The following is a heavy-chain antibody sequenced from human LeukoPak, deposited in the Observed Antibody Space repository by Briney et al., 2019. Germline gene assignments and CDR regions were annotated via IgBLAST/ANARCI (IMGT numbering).Heavy chain of an antibody. J-gene: IGHJ4*02. CDR2: TSHDGSYK. CDR3: AKSSQLGIRLAFDY. V-gene: IGHV3-30*18. Sequence: PGRSLRLSCAASGLTFSSYGMHWVRQAPGKGLEWVAVTSHDGSYKFYGDTVKGRFTISRDNSKNTLYLQMSSLRPEDAAMYYCAKSSQLGIRLAFDYWGQGTLVTVSS. CDR1: GLTFSSYG. D-gene: IGHD7-27*01.